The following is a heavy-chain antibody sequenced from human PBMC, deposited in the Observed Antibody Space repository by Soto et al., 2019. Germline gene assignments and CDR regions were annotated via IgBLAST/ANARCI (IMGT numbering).Heavy chain of an antibody. CDR2: IYYSGST. Sequence: QVQLQESGPGLVKPSETLSLTCTVSGGSVSSGSYYWSWIRQPPGKGLEWIGYIYYSGSTNYNPSLTIRVTIAVDTSKTQFPLKRRAVTAADTSVYYWARPLYSYGPMDVWGQGTTVTVSS. CDR1: GGSVSSGSYY. D-gene: IGHD5-18*01. CDR3: ARPLYSYGPMDV. J-gene: IGHJ6*02. V-gene: IGHV4-61*01.